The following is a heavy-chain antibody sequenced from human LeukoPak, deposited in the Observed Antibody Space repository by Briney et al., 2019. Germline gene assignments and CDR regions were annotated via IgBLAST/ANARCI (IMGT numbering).Heavy chain of an antibody. CDR1: GFTFSDYY. Sequence: AGGSLRLSCAASGFTFSDYYMSWIRQAPGKGLEWVSYISSSGSTIYYADSVKGRFTISRGNAKNSLYLQMDSLRAEDTAVYYCARARCSGGSCYLGYWGQGTLVTVSS. CDR2: ISSSGSTI. V-gene: IGHV3-11*01. CDR3: ARARCSGGSCYLGY. D-gene: IGHD2-15*01. J-gene: IGHJ4*02.